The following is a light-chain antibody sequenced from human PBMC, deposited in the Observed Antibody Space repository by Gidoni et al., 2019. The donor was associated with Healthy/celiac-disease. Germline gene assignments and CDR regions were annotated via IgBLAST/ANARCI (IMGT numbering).Light chain of an antibody. Sequence: EIVMPHSPATLSVSPGERATLSCRASQSVSSNLAWYQQKPGQAPRLLIYGASTRATGIPARFSGSGSGTEFTLTISSLQSEDFAVYYCQQYNNWPPTYTFGQGTKLEIK. CDR1: QSVSSN. V-gene: IGKV3-15*01. CDR3: QQYNNWPPTYT. CDR2: GAS. J-gene: IGKJ2*01.